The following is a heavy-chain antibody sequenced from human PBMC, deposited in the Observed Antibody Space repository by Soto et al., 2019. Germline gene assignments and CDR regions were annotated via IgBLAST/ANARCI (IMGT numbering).Heavy chain of an antibody. V-gene: IGHV4-39*01. CDR2: IYYSGST. CDR3: ARRTVNIRTFYSGLKTHCFDY. J-gene: IGHJ4*02. Sequence: QLQLHESGPGLVKPSETLSLTCAVSGDSMSSSDYYWGWIRQPPGKGLEWIGSIYYSGSTYYNPYLQSRVAISVDTSKNQFSLKLKSVTAADTAIYYCARRTVNIRTFYSGLKTHCFDYWGQGAPVTVSS. D-gene: IGHD6-19*01. CDR1: GDSMSSSDYY.